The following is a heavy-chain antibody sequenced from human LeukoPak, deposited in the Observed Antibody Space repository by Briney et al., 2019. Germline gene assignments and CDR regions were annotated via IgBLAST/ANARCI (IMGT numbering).Heavy chain of an antibody. Sequence: GGSLRLSCAASGFTFSSYAMHWVRQAPGKGLEWVAVIPYEGSNKYYADSVKGRFTISRDNSKNTLYLQMNSLRAEDTAVYYCARDHYYGSGSYSSPGDFTYYFDYWGQGTLVTVSS. CDR2: IPYEGSNK. CDR3: ARDHYYGSGSYSSPGDFTYYFDY. J-gene: IGHJ4*02. D-gene: IGHD3-10*01. V-gene: IGHV3-30*04. CDR1: GFTFSSYA.